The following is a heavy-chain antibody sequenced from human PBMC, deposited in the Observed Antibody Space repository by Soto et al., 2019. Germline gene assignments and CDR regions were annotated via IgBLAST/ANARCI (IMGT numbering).Heavy chain of an antibody. CDR1: GGTFSTNT. Sequence: VQLVQSGAEVKKPGSSVKVSCKASGGTFSTNTFSWVRQAPGQGLEWMGGIIPIFATANYAQKFQGRLSITADESTSTIYMALSSLRSEDTAVYYCARQFDSDSSGYFYAYWGQGTLVTVSS. CDR3: ARQFDSDSSGYFYAY. D-gene: IGHD3-22*01. V-gene: IGHV1-69*01. J-gene: IGHJ4*02. CDR2: IIPIFATA.